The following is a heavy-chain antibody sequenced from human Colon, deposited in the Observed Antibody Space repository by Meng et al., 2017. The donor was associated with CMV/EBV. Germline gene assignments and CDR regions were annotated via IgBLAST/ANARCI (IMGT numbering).Heavy chain of an antibody. Sequence: EVLLVESVAGFVPTGGSVRLLCAASGFSFSSKWMHGVRQGPGEGLVWVSRINTDGSTKYYAASVKGRFTISRDNAKNTLYLQMNSLRAEDTAVYYCASRDYWGQGTLVTVSS. CDR1: GFSFSSKW. CDR2: INTDGSTK. CDR3: ASRDY. J-gene: IGHJ4*02. V-gene: IGHV3-74*01.